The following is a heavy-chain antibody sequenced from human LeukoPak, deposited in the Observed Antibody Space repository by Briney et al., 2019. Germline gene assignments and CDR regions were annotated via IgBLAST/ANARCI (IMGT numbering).Heavy chain of an antibody. CDR1: GFTFSSYA. CDR2: IGAGGTFT. D-gene: IGHD1-26*01. CDR3: AKDRGSYLSWFDP. Sequence: GGSLRLSCTASGFTFSSYAMNWVRQAPGKGLEWVSGIGAGGTFTYYADSVKGRFTIFRDNSRNTLYLQMNSLRAEDTAVYYCAKDRGSYLSWFDPWGQGTLVTVSS. V-gene: IGHV3-23*01. J-gene: IGHJ5*02.